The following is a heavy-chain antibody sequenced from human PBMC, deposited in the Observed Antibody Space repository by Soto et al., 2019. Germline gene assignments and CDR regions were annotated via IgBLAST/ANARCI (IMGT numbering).Heavy chain of an antibody. CDR3: AKAGGYYDFWSGYSRSGTPQQYYFDY. Sequence: PGGSLRLSCAASGFTFSSYGMHWVRQAPGKGLEWVAVISYDGSNKYYADSVKGRFTISRDNCKNTLYLQMNSLRAEDTAVYYCAKAGGYYDFWSGYSRSGTPQQYYFDYWGQGTLVTVSS. CDR1: GFTFSSYG. D-gene: IGHD3-3*01. J-gene: IGHJ4*02. V-gene: IGHV3-30*18. CDR2: ISYDGSNK.